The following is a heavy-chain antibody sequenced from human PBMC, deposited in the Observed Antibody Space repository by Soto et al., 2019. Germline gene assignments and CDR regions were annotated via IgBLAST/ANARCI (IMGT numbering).Heavy chain of an antibody. J-gene: IGHJ4*02. CDR2: ISGSGGST. CDR3: AKRFGWLQHYFDY. V-gene: IGHV3-23*01. D-gene: IGHD3-10*01. CDR1: GFTFSSYA. Sequence: GGSLRLSCASSGFTFSSYAMSLVRQATGKGLEWVSAISGSGGSTYYADSVKGRFTISRDNSKNTLYLQMNSLRAEDTAVYYCAKRFGWLQHYFDYWGQGTLVTVSS.